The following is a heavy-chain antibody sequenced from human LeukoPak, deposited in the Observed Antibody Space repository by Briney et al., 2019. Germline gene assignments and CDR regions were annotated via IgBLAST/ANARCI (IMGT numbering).Heavy chain of an antibody. J-gene: IGHJ5*02. D-gene: IGHD3-10*01. CDR1: GGSISSYY. CDR3: ARNMVGEVIDRWFDP. Sequence: SETLSLTSTVSGGSISSYYWSWIRQPPGKGLEWIGYIYYSGSTNYNPSLKSRVTISVDTSKNQFSLKLSSVTAADAAVYYCARNMVGEVIDRWFDPWGQGTLVTVSS. CDR2: IYYSGST. V-gene: IGHV4-59*01.